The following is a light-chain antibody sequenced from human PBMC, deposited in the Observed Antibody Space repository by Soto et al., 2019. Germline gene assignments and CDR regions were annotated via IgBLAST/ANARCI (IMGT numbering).Light chain of an antibody. CDR1: QSISTY. CDR2: STF. V-gene: IGKV1-39*01. Sequence: DIQMTQSPSSLSASVGDRVTITCRASQSISTYLNWYQQKPGKAPNLLIYSTFNLQTGVPSRFSGSGSGTDFTLPISSLPPEDFATYHCQQTYSTPTFGQGTKVEIK. CDR3: QQTYSTPT. J-gene: IGKJ1*01.